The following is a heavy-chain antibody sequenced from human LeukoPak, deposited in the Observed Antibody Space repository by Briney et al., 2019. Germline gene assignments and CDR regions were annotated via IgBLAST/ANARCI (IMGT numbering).Heavy chain of an antibody. D-gene: IGHD3-22*01. CDR3: AREVGGYYDSSGYYSSPPYYFDY. CDR2: IIPILGIT. CDR1: GGTFSSYA. Sequence: SVKVSCKASGGTFSSYAISWVRQAPGQGLEWMGRIIPILGITNYAQKFQGRVTITADKSTSTAYMELSSLRSEDTAVYYCAREVGGYYDSSGYYSSPPYYFDYWGQGTLVTVSS. V-gene: IGHV1-69*04. J-gene: IGHJ4*02.